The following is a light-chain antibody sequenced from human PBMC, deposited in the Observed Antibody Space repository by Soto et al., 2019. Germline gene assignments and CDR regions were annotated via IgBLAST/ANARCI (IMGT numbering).Light chain of an antibody. Sequence: DIQMTQSPSTLSASVGDRVTITCRASQSISSGLAWYQQKPGKAPKLLIYKASSLESGVPSRFSGSGSGTEFTLTIISLQPDDFATYYCQQYNSSPTFGQGTKVEIK. CDR1: QSISSG. CDR2: KAS. CDR3: QQYNSSPT. V-gene: IGKV1-5*03. J-gene: IGKJ1*01.